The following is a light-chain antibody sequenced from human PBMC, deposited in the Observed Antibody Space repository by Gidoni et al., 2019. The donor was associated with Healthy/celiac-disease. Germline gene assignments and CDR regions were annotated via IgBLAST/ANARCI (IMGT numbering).Light chain of an antibody. V-gene: IGKV2-28*01. J-gene: IGKJ4*01. CDR3: MXXXQTXXT. CDR1: QSLLHSNGYNY. Sequence: VMTQSPLSLPVTPGEPASISCRSSQSLLHSNGYNYLDWYLQKPGQSPQLLIYLGSNQASGVPDRFSGSGSXTDFTXKIXRVEAXXVGVXXCMXXXQTXXTFXXXTKVEIK. CDR2: LGS.